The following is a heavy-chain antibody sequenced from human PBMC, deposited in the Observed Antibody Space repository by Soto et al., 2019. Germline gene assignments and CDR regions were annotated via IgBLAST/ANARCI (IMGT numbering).Heavy chain of an antibody. J-gene: IGHJ6*02. CDR2: ISYDGSNK. Sequence: GGSLRLSCAASGFTFSSYAMHWVRQAPGKGLEWVAVISYDGSNKYYADSVKGRFTISRDNSKNTLYLQMNSLRAEDTAVYYCARAPRDYDFWSGYYPGYYYGMDVWGQGTTVTVSS. CDR3: ARAPRDYDFWSGYYPGYYYGMDV. V-gene: IGHV3-30-3*01. CDR1: GFTFSSYA. D-gene: IGHD3-3*01.